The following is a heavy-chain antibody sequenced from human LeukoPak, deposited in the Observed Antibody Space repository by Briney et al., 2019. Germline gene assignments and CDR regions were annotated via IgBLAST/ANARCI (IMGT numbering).Heavy chain of an antibody. D-gene: IGHD3-10*01. CDR1: GGSISSGGYY. CDR3: ARDWGSGSYYN. J-gene: IGHJ4*02. Sequence: SGTLSLTCTVSGGSISSGGYYWSWIRQHPGKGLEWIGYTYYSGSTYYNPSLKSRVTISVDTSKNQFSLKLSSVTAADTAVYYCARDWGSGSYYNWGQGTLVTVSS. CDR2: TYYSGST. V-gene: IGHV4-31*03.